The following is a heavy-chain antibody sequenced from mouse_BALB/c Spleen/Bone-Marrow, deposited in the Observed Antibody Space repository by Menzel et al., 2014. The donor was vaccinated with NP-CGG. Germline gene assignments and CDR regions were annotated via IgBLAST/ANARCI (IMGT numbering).Heavy chain of an antibody. J-gene: IGHJ3*01. CDR1: GYTFTSYW. D-gene: IGHD3-3*01. CDR2: INPSNGRT. V-gene: IGHV1S81*02. Sequence: QVRLQQPGAELVKPGASVKLSCKASGYTFTSYWMHWVKQRPGQGLEWIGEINPSNGRTNYNEKFESKATLTVDKSSSTAYMQLSSLTSEDSAVYYCARGDGFAWFAYWGQGTLVTVSA. CDR3: ARGDGFAWFAY.